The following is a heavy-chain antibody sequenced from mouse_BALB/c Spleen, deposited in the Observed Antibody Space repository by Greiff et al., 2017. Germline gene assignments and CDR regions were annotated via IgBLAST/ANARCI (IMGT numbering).Heavy chain of an antibody. Sequence: QVQLKQSGAELVRPGSSVKISCKASGYAFSSYWMNWVKQRPGQGLEGIGQIYPGDGDTNYNGKFKGKATLTADKSSSTAYMQLSSLTSEDSAVYFCARRGYDEGFAYWGQGTLVTVSA. CDR1: GYAFSSYW. D-gene: IGHD2-14*01. V-gene: IGHV1-80*01. J-gene: IGHJ3*01. CDR2: IYPGDGDT. CDR3: ARRGYDEGFAY.